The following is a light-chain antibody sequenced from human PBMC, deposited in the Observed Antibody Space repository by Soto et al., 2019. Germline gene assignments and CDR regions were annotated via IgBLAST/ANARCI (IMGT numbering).Light chain of an antibody. CDR3: LQHSTYPLT. CDR2: AAS. V-gene: IGKV1-17*01. CDR1: QGIRND. J-gene: IGKJ1*01. Sequence: DIQMTQFPSSLSASVGARVTINCRASQGIRNDLAWYQQKPGKAPKRMIYAASSLQSGVPSRFSGSGSGTEFTLAISSLQTEDFATFYWLQHSTYPLTFGQGTKVEIK.